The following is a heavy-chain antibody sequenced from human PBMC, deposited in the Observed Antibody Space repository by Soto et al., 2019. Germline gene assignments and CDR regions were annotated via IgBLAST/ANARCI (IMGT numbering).Heavy chain of an antibody. CDR2: ISGSGGST. Sequence: PGGSLRLSCAASGFTFSSYGMIWVRQAPGKGLEWVSSISGSGGSTYYADSVKGRFTISRDNSKNTLYLQMNSLRAEDTAVYYCAKASAPGGTYFPLWFWGQGTLVTVSS. V-gene: IGHV3-23*01. CDR3: AKASAPGGTYFPLWF. CDR1: GFTFSSYG. J-gene: IGHJ4*02. D-gene: IGHD1-26*01.